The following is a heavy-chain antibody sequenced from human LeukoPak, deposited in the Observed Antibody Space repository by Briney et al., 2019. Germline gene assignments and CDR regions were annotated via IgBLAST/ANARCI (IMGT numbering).Heavy chain of an antibody. CDR2: INSDGSEG. V-gene: IGHV3-7*03. CDR3: AKSSYSSSSSG. J-gene: IGHJ3*01. Sequence: GGSLRLSCAVSGFTFSGFWMSWSRQAPGKGLEWVASINSDGSEGYYADVVKGRFTISRDNAKNSLYLQINSLRAEDTAVYYCAKSSYSSSSSGRGQGTMVTVSS. D-gene: IGHD6-6*01. CDR1: GFTFSGFW.